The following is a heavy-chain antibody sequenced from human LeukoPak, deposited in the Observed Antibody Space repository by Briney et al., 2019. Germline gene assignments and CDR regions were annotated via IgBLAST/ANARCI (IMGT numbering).Heavy chain of an antibody. J-gene: IGHJ4*02. V-gene: IGHV3-33*01. CDR2: IWYDGSNK. CDR1: GFTFSSYG. D-gene: IGHD6-13*01. CDR3: ARGAGYSSSWPTIDY. Sequence: GGSLRLSCAASGFTFSSYGMHWVRQAPGKGLEWVAVIWYDGSNKYYADSVKGRFTISRDDSKNTLYLQMNSLRAEDTAVYYCARGAGYSSSWPTIDYWGQGTLVTVSS.